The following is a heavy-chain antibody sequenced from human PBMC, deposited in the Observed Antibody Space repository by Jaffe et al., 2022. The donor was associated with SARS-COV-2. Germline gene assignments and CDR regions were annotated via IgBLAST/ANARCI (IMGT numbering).Heavy chain of an antibody. J-gene: IGHJ3*02. CDR2: ISSSSSYI. CDR1: GFTFSSYS. CDR3: ARDQELLLWFGEHHDAFDI. Sequence: EVQLVESGGGLVKPGGSLRLSCAASGFTFSSYSMNWVRQAPGKGLEWVSSISSSSSYIYYADSVKGRFTISRDNAKNSLYLQMNSLRAEDTAVYYCARDQELLLWFGEHHDAFDIWGQGTMVTVSS. V-gene: IGHV3-21*01. D-gene: IGHD3-10*01.